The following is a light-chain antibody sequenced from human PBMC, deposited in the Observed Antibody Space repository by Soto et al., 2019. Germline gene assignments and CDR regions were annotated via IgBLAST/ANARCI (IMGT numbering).Light chain of an antibody. CDR1: QGISSA. V-gene: IGKV1-13*02. J-gene: IGKJ5*01. CDR3: QQFNSPIT. CDR2: DAS. Sequence: AIQLTQSPSSLSASVGDRVTITCRASQGISSALAWYQQKPGKAPKLLIYDASSLESGVPSRFSGSGSGTDFTLTISSLQPEDFATYYCQQFNSPITFGQGTRLEIK.